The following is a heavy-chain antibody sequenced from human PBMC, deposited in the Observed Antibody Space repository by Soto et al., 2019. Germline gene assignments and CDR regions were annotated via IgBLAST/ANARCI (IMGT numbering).Heavy chain of an antibody. D-gene: IGHD3-16*01. Sequence: GESLKISCEASGYDFTFYWIGWVRQLPGKGLEWMGIIYPDDSDTRYSPSLQGQVTISADKSITTAFLQWSSLEASDTGMYYCARHQGEQSAFDIWGQGTMVTVSS. CDR1: GYDFTFYW. CDR2: IYPDDSDT. CDR3: ARHQGEQSAFDI. V-gene: IGHV5-51*01. J-gene: IGHJ3*02.